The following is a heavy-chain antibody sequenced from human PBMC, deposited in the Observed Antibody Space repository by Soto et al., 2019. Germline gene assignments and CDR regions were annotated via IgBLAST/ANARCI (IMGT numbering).Heavy chain of an antibody. V-gene: IGHV4-61*01. D-gene: IGHD3-16*01. Sequence: SETLSLTCTVSGGSVSSGSYYWSWIRQPPGKGLGWIGYIYYSGSTNYNPSLKSRVTISVDTSKNQFSLKLSSVTAADTAVYYCARVMNWFDPWGQGTLVTVSS. CDR1: GGSVSSGSYY. CDR3: ARVMNWFDP. CDR2: IYYSGST. J-gene: IGHJ5*02.